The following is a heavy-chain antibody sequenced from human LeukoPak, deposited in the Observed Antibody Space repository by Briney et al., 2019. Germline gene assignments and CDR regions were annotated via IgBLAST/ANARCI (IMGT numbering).Heavy chain of an antibody. J-gene: IGHJ5*02. CDR2: TYYRSTWYN. D-gene: IGHD2-2*01. Sequence: SQTLSLTCAISGDSVSSNSVTWNWIRQFPSRGLEWLGRTYYRSTWYNDYAVSVRGRITVNPDTSKNQFSLHLNSVTPEDTAVYYCARRLTQYDCFDPWGQGILVTVSS. V-gene: IGHV6-1*01. CDR3: ARRLTQYDCFDP. CDR1: GDSVSSNSVT.